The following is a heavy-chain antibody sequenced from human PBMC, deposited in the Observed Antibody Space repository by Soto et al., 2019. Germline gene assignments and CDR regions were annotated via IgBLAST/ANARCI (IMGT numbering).Heavy chain of an antibody. CDR1: GYTFTSYY. V-gene: IGHV1-46*04. J-gene: IGHJ4*02. CDR3: ARENADFGVVTPPFDY. CDR2: INPSGGSR. Sequence: GASVKVSCKASGYTFTSYYMHWVRQAPGQGLEWMGIINPSGGSRGYGQKLQGRVTMTRVTSTSTVYMELSSLRSEDTAVYYCARENADFGVVTPPFDYWGQGTLVTVSS. D-gene: IGHD3-3*01.